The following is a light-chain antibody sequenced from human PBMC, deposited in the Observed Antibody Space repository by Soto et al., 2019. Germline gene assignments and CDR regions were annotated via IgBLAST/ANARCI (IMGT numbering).Light chain of an antibody. CDR1: NIGSKS. J-gene: IGLJ2*01. Sequence: SYELTQPPSVSVAPGKTARITCGGNNIGSKSVHWYQQKPGQAPVLDIYYDSDRPSGIPERFSGSNSGNTATLTISRVEAGDEADYYCQVWDSSSDHVVFGGGTNLTVL. V-gene: IGLV3-21*04. CDR2: YDS. CDR3: QVWDSSSDHVV.